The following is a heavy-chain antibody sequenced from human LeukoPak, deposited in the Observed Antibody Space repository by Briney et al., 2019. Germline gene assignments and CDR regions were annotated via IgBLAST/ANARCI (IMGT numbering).Heavy chain of an antibody. V-gene: IGHV3-15*01. J-gene: IGHJ4*02. CDR3: TTRHVPHGYFDY. CDR2: IKSKTDGGTT. CDR1: GFTFSNAW. Sequence: GGSLRLSCAASGFTFSNAWVSWVRQAPGKGLEWVGRIKSKTDGGTTDYAAPVKGRFTISRDDSKNTLYLQMNSLKTEDTAVYYCTTRHVPHGYFDYWGQGTLVTVSS.